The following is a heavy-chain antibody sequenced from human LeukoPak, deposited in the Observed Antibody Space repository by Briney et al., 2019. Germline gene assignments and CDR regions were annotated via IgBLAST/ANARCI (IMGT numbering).Heavy chain of an antibody. D-gene: IGHD3-10*01. V-gene: IGHV4-39*01. J-gene: IGHJ5*02. CDR3: ARHPSYYYGSGSTLGWFDP. CDR2: IYYSGST. Sequence: SETLSLTCTVSGGSISSSSYYWGWIRQPPGKGLEWIGSIYYSGSTYYNPSLKSRVTISVDTSKNQFSLKLSSVTAADTAVYYCARHPSYYYGSGSTLGWFDPWGQGTLVTVSS. CDR1: GGSISSSSYY.